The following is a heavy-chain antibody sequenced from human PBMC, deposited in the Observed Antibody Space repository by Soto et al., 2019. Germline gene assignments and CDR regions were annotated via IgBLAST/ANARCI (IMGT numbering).Heavy chain of an antibody. D-gene: IGHD3-3*01. CDR1: GFTFSDYY. V-gene: IGHV3-11*06. CDR2: ISSSFSYT. CDR3: ARAGTTFGVDIGH. Sequence: PGGSLRLSCVASGFTFSDYYMTWIRQAPGKGLEWVSYISSSFSYTNYADSVKGRFTISRDNAKNSLHLQMNSLKAEDSAVYYCARAGTTFGVDIGHWGQGIQVTVSS. J-gene: IGHJ4*02.